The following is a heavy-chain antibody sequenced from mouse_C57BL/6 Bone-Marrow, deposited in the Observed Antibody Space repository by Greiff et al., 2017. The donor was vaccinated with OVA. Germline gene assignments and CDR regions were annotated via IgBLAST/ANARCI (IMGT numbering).Heavy chain of an antibody. CDR1: DSEVFPIAY. D-gene: IGHD2-5*01. CDR2: ILPSIGRT. Sequence: QVHVKQSGSELRSPGSSVKLSCKDFDSEVFPIAYMSWVRQKPGHGFEWIGGILPSIGRTIYGEKFEDKATLDADTLSNTAYLELNSLTSEDSAIYYCARLAYYSNFYYAMDYWGQGTSVTVSS. J-gene: IGHJ4*01. CDR3: ARLAYYSNFYYAMDY. V-gene: IGHV15-2*01.